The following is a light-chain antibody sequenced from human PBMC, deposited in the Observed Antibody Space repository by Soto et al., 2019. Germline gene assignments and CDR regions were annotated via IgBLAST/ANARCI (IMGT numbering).Light chain of an antibody. V-gene: IGKV1-5*03. CDR3: QHYNIYSEA. Sequence: DIKMNHSPSTLSGSVGDRVTITCRASQTISSWLAWYQQKPGKAPKLLIYKASTLKSGVPSRFSGSGSGTEFTLTISSLQPDDFATYYCQHYNIYSEAFGQ. CDR1: QTISSW. J-gene: IGKJ1*01. CDR2: KAS.